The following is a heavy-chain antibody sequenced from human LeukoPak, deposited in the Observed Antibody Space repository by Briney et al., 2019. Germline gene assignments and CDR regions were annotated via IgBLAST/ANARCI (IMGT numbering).Heavy chain of an antibody. V-gene: IGHV3-7*01. CDR3: ARDSTGWQADSFDI. D-gene: IGHD2-8*02. CDR1: GFTFSSHR. CDR2: IKQDGSEQ. Sequence: PGGSLRLSCVASGFTFSSHRMSWVRQAPGKGLEWVADIKQDGSEQNYVDSVRGRFTISRDNDKNSVYLQMNSLRVDDAAVYFCARDSTGWQADSFDIWGQGTMVTVSS. J-gene: IGHJ3*02.